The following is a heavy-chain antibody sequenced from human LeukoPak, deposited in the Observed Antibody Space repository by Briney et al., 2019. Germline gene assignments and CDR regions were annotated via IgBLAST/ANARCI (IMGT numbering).Heavy chain of an antibody. Sequence: SETLSLTCTVSSYSLSSHYYWGWIRQTPEKGLEWIGSFYHTGSTYYNPSLKSRVSISLDTSTNQFSLILTSVTAADTAVYFCARGLSSTRRESDYWGQGTLVTVST. D-gene: IGHD2-2*01. CDR2: FYHTGST. CDR1: SYSLSSHYY. V-gene: IGHV4-38-2*02. CDR3: ARGLSSTRRESDY. J-gene: IGHJ4*02.